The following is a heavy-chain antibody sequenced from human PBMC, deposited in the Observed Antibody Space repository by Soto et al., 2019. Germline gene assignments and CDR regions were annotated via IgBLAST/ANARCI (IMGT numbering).Heavy chain of an antibody. CDR3: ARDLGYYASDGYFDY. V-gene: IGHV5-51*01. CDR2: IYPGDSDT. CDR1: GYSFTSYW. J-gene: IGHJ4*02. D-gene: IGHD3-22*01. Sequence: GESLKISCKGSGYSFTSYWIGWVRQMPGKGLEWMGIIYPGDSDTRYSPSFQGQVTISADKSISTAYLQLNSLRAEDTAVYYCARDLGYYASDGYFDYWGQGTVVTVSS.